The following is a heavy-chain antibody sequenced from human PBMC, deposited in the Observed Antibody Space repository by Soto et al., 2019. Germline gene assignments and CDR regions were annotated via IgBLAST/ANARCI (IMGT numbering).Heavy chain of an antibody. CDR2: ISYDGSNK. J-gene: IGHJ4*02. V-gene: IGHV3-30*14. CDR3: ERDSVAGTVVFGYCFGC. Sequence: QVPLVESGGGVVQPGRSLRLSCAASGFTFSSYAMHWVRQAPGKGPEWVAVISYDGSNKYYADSVKGRFTISRDNSKKSLYLQLRSVCAEATAVYYCERDSVAGTVVFGYCFGCWGQGALVTVSS. D-gene: IGHD6-19*01. CDR1: GFTFSSYA.